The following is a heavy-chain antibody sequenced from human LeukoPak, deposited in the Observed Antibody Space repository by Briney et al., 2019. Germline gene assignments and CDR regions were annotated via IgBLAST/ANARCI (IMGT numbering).Heavy chain of an antibody. CDR1: GFTFSSYA. CDR3: ARDQRLLWFGEFDLDYYYYGMDV. CDR2: ISGSGGST. D-gene: IGHD3-10*01. J-gene: IGHJ6*02. Sequence: PGGSLRLPCAASGFTFSSYAMSWVRQAPGKGLEWVSGISGSGGSTNYADSVKGRFTISRDNSKNTLYLQMTSLRAEDTAVYYCARDQRLLWFGEFDLDYYYYGMDVWGQGTTVTVSS. V-gene: IGHV3-23*01.